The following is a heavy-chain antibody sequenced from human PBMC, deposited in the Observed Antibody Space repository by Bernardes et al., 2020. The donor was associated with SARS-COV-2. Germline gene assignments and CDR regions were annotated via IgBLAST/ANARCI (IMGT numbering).Heavy chain of an antibody. CDR2: INSDGSST. CDR3: ARGEVWFGELFPYYYYYYGMDV. V-gene: IGHV3-74*01. CDR1: GFTFSSYW. Sequence: GGSLRLSCAASGFTFSSYWMHWVRQAPGKGLVWVSRINSDGSSTSYADSVKGRFSISRDNAKNTLYLQMNSLRAEDTAVYYCARGEVWFGELFPYYYYYYGMDVWGQGTTVTVSS. D-gene: IGHD3-10*01. J-gene: IGHJ6*02.